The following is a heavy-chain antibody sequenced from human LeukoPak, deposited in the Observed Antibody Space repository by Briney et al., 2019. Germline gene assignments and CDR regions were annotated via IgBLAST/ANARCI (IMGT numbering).Heavy chain of an antibody. J-gene: IGHJ6*02. Sequence: GGSLRLSCAASGFTFSSYWMHWVRQAPGKGLVWVSRINSDGSSTSYADSVKGRFTISRDNAKTTLYLQMNSLRAEDTAVYYCARDHFGYYDFWSGYYPYYYYYGMDVWGQGTTVTVSS. CDR1: GFTFSSYW. CDR3: ARDHFGYYDFWSGYYPYYYYYGMDV. V-gene: IGHV3-74*01. CDR2: INSDGSST. D-gene: IGHD3-3*01.